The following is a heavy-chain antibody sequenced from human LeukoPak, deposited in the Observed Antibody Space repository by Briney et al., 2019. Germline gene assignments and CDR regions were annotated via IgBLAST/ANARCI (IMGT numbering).Heavy chain of an antibody. CDR3: AKGALSGSYYVVAFDI. Sequence: GGSLRLSCAASGFTFSSYSMNWVRQAPGKGLEWVSYISSSSTIYYADSVKGRFTISRDNAKNSLYLQMNSLRAEDTAVYCCAKGALSGSYYVVAFDIWGQGTMVTVSS. CDR1: GFTFSSYS. CDR2: ISSSSTI. D-gene: IGHD1-26*01. J-gene: IGHJ3*02. V-gene: IGHV3-48*04.